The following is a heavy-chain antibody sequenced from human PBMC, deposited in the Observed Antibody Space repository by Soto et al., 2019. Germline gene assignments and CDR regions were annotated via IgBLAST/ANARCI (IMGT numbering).Heavy chain of an antibody. J-gene: IGHJ4*02. D-gene: IGHD3-10*01. CDR3: ARGTAHRGASGRPLLPENFDS. CDR1: GSIFITYG. V-gene: IGHV1-69*06. Sequence: QVQLVQSGAELKMPGSSVKVSCKTSGSIFITYGFSWVRQAPGQGLEWMGGIIPFLGKTNHAQKFQGRGTITADKATSTAYMELTNLTFEDTAVYVCARGTAHRGASGRPLLPENFDSWGQGTLVTVSS. CDR2: IIPFLGKT.